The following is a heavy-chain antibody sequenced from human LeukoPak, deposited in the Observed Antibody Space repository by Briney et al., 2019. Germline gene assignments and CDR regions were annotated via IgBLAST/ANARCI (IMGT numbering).Heavy chain of an antibody. CDR1: GYSISSGYY. D-gene: IGHD5-18*01. J-gene: IGHJ5*02. V-gene: IGHV4-38-2*02. CDR2: IYHSGST. Sequence: SETLSLTCTVSGYSISSGYYWGWIRQPPGKGLEWIGSIYHSGSTYYNPSLKSRVTISVDTSKNQFSLKLSSVTAADTAVYYCARDLGYSYGYGGWFDPWGQGTLVTVSS. CDR3: ARDLGYSYGYGGWFDP.